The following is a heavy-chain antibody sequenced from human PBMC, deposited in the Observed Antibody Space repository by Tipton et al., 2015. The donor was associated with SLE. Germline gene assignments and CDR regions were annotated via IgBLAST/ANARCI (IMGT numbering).Heavy chain of an antibody. CDR1: GYTFSNYG. D-gene: IGHD5-24*01. CDR2: FSAYNGNT. V-gene: IGHV1-18*01. Sequence: QLVQSGPEVKKPGASVKVSCKASGYTFSNYGISWVRQAPGQGLEWMGWFSAYNGNTNYAQKLQGRVTMTTDTSTSTAYMGLRSLRSDDTAIYYCARTYWDGYNFYDAFDVWGQGTLVTVSS. CDR3: ARTYWDGYNFYDAFDV. J-gene: IGHJ3*01.